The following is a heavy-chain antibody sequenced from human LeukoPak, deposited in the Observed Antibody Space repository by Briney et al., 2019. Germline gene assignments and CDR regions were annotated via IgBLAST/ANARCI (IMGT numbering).Heavy chain of an antibody. CDR3: ARKRMATIHFDY. J-gene: IGHJ4*02. CDR1: GFTFSSYW. CDR2: ISSSGSTI. D-gene: IGHD5-24*01. V-gene: IGHV3-48*04. Sequence: PGGSLRLSCAASGFTFSSYWMSWVRQAPGKGLEWVSYISSSGSTIYYADSVKGQFTISRDNAKNSLYRQMNSLRAEDTAVYYCARKRMATIHFDYWGQGTLVTVSS.